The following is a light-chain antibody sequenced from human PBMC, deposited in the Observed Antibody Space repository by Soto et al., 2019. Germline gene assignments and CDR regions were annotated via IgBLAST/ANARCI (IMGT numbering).Light chain of an antibody. CDR1: SSNIGNNY. V-gene: IGLV1-51*02. CDR3: GAWDSSLSAGYV. Sequence: QSALTQPPSVSAAPGQKVTISCSGSSSNIGNNYVSWYQQLPGTAPKLLIYENNKRPSGIPDRFSGSKSGTSATLGIAGLQTGDEDDYYCGAWDSSLSAGYVFGTGTKLTVL. J-gene: IGLJ1*01. CDR2: ENN.